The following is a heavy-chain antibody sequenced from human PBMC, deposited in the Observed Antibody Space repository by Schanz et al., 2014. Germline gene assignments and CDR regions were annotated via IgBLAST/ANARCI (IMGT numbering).Heavy chain of an antibody. V-gene: IGHV3-64*04. Sequence: VQLLESGGGLVQPGGSLRLSCSASGFTFSIYAMHWVRQAPGKGLEYVSAISHDGYSTYYADSVKGRFTISRDNSKNTVHLQMNSLRAEDTAVYYCAKQHIVRGVIYLNWFDSWGQGPLVTVSS. J-gene: IGHJ5*01. CDR1: GFTFSIYA. D-gene: IGHD3-10*01. CDR3: AKQHIVRGVIYLNWFDS. CDR2: ISHDGYST.